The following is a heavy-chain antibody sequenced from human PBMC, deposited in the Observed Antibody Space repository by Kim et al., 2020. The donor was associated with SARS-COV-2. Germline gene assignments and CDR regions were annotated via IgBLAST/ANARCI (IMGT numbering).Heavy chain of an antibody. CDR3: ARRSYYFDY. V-gene: IGHV1-2*02. Sequence: GGTNYAQKFQGRVTLTRDTSISTAYMELSRLRSDDTAVYYCARRSYYFDYWGQGTLVTVSS. J-gene: IGHJ4*02. CDR2: GGT.